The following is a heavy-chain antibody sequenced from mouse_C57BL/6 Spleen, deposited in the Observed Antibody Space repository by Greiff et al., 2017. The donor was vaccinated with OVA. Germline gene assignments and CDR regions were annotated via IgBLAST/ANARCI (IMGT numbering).Heavy chain of an antibody. D-gene: IGHD1-1*01. J-gene: IGHJ3*01. V-gene: IGHV1-55*01. CDR1: GYTFTSYW. Sequence: VQLQQPGAELVKPGASVKMSCKASGYTFTSYWITWVKQRPGQGLEWIGDIYPGSGSTNYNEKFKSKATLTVDTSSSTAYMQLSSLTSEDSAIYDCARRGAYYGSSYAWFAYWGQGTLVTVSA. CDR3: ARRGAYYGSSYAWFAY. CDR2: IYPGSGST.